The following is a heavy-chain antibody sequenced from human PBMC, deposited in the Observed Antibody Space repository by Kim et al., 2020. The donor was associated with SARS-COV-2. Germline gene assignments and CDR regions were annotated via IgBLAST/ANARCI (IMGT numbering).Heavy chain of an antibody. CDR1: GGSFSGYY. D-gene: IGHD2-2*01. CDR2: INHSGST. V-gene: IGHV4-34*01. Sequence: SETLSLTCAVYGGSFSGYYWSWIRQPPGKGLEWIGEINHSGSTNYNPSLKSRVTISVDTSKNQFSLKLSSVTAADTAVYYCARGLSPPSSYTLYRSAHHGMDVWGQGTTVTVSS. J-gene: IGHJ6*02. CDR3: ARGLSPPSSYTLYRSAHHGMDV.